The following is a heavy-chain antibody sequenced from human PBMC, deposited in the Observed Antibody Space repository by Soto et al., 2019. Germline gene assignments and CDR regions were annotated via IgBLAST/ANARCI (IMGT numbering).Heavy chain of an antibody. J-gene: IGHJ6*02. D-gene: IGHD2-15*01. Sequence: GGSLRLSCAASGFTFSSYGMHWVRQAPGKGLEWVAVISYDGSNKYYADSVKGRFTISRDNSKNTLYLQMNSLRAEYAAVYFFARNCSGGSCYPGMDVWGQGTTVTVSS. CDR2: ISYDGSNK. V-gene: IGHV3-30*03. CDR3: ARNCSGGSCYPGMDV. CDR1: GFTFSSYG.